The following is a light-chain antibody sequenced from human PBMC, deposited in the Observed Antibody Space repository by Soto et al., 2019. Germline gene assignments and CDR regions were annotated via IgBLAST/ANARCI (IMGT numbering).Light chain of an antibody. Sequence: QSALTQPASVSGSPGQSITISCTGTSSDVGGYNYVSWYQQHPGKAPKLMIYEVSKRPSGVPDRFSGSKSGNTASLTVSGLQAEDEADYYCYSYAGSNNGVFGGGTKLTVL. CDR1: SSDVGGYNY. CDR2: EVS. J-gene: IGLJ3*02. CDR3: YSYAGSNNGV. V-gene: IGLV2-8*01.